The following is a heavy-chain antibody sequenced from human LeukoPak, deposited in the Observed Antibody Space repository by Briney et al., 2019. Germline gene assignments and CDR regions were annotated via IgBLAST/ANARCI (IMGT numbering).Heavy chain of an antibody. D-gene: IGHD5-24*01. CDR1: GGSISSYY. CDR3: ARHRPPMATRPFDY. CDR2: IYYSGST. V-gene: IGHV4-59*08. Sequence: SETLSLTCTVSGGSISSYYWSWIRQPPGKGLEWIGYIYYSGSTNYNPSLKSRVTISVDTSKNQFSLKLSSVTAADTAVYYCARHRPPMATRPFDYWGQGTLVTVSS. J-gene: IGHJ4*02.